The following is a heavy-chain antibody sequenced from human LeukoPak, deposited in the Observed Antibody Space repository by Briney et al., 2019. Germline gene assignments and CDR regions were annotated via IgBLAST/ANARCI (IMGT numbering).Heavy chain of an antibody. CDR2: INHSGST. CDR3: ARGFAAIVYDF. Sequence: SETLSLTCAVSRGSLIGYHWTWIRQAPGKGLEWIGEINHSGSTNYSPSLRSRVTISIATSKNQFSLKLSSVSAADTAVYYCARGFAAIVYDFWGQGTLVTVSS. V-gene: IGHV4-34*01. CDR1: RGSLIGYH. D-gene: IGHD3-16*02. J-gene: IGHJ4*02.